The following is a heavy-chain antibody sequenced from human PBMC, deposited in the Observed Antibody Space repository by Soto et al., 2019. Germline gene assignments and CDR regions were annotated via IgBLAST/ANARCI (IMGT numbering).Heavy chain of an antibody. CDR1: GGSISSGYCY. V-gene: IGHV4-30-4*01. CDR3: ASLVVTAHNWFDP. D-gene: IGHD2-21*02. CDR2: IYYSGST. J-gene: IGHJ5*02. Sequence: SETLSLTCTVSGGSISSGYCYWSWVRQPPGKGLEWIGYIYYSGSTYYNPSLKSRVTISVDTSKNQFSLKLSSVTAADTAVYYCASLVVTAHNWFDPWGQGTLVTVSS.